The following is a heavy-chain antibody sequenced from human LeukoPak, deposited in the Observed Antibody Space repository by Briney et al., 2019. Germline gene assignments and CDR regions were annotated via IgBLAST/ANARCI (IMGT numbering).Heavy chain of an antibody. CDR1: GVTFSDRW. J-gene: IGHJ5*02. V-gene: IGHV3-7*01. D-gene: IGHD1-26*01. CDR2: INQDGSEK. CDR3: ARGATGTYWDWFDP. Sequence: GGSLRLSCAASGVTFSDRWMTWVRQTQGKGLEWVAHINQDGSEKHFVDSVEGRFTISRDNDNNSMSLQMNKLRVEDTAVYYCARGATGTYWDWFDPWGQGTLVTVSP.